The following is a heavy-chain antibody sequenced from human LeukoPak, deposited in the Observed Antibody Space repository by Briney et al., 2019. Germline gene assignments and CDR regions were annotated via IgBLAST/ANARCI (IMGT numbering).Heavy chain of an antibody. CDR3: ARDLGYCGGDCYPFDI. CDR1: GFTFSSYG. J-gene: IGHJ3*02. Sequence: GGSLRLSCAASGFTFSSYGMHWVRQAPGKGLEWVAVISYDGSNKYYADSVKGRFTISRDNSKNTLYLQMNSLRAEDTAVYYCARDLGYCGGDCYPFDIWGQGTMVTVSS. CDR2: ISYDGSNK. V-gene: IGHV3-30*03. D-gene: IGHD2-21*02.